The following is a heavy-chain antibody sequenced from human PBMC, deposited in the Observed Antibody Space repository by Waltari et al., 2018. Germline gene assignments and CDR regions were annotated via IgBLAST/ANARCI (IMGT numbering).Heavy chain of an antibody. J-gene: IGHJ4*02. CDR2: ISPYNGKT. CDR3: ERDLRAYYDSSGRGVY. CDR1: GYTFTTYG. V-gene: IGHV1-18*01. Sequence: QVRLVQSGPQVKKPGASMKVSCKASGYTFTTYGITWVRQAPGQGLEWVGWISPYNGKTYYAQKLQDRLTVTSDTSTTTAYLELRSLRPDDTAVYFCERDLRAYYDSSGRGVYWGQGTLVAVSS. D-gene: IGHD3-22*01.